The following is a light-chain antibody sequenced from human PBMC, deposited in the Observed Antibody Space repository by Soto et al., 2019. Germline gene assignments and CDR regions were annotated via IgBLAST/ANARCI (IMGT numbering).Light chain of an antibody. CDR1: QSISSW. CDR3: QHYNIYPFT. Sequence: DIQMTQSPSTLSASVGDRVTITCRASQSISSWLAWYQQKPGKAPKLLIYKASSLESGVPSRFSGSGSGTEFTPTISTLQPDDFETYYCQHYNIYPFTFGPGPNVDTK. V-gene: IGKV1-5*03. J-gene: IGKJ3*01. CDR2: KAS.